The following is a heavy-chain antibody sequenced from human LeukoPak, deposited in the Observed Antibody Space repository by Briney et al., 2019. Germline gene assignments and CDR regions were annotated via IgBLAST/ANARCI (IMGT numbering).Heavy chain of an antibody. Sequence: PSDTLSLTCAVSGYSISSSNWWGWIRQPPGKGLEWIGYIYYSGSTNYNPSLKSRVTMSVDTSKNQFSLKLSSVTAADTAVYYCARDLGYDGFDWAPWGQGTLVTVSS. D-gene: IGHD5-12*01. V-gene: IGHV4-28*03. CDR3: ARDLGYDGFDWAP. CDR2: IYYSGST. CDR1: GYSISSSNW. J-gene: IGHJ5*02.